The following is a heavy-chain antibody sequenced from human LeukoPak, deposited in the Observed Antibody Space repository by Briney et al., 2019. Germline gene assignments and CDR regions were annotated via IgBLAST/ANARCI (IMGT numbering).Heavy chain of an antibody. CDR1: GYTFRQYS. V-gene: IGHV1-18*01. J-gene: IGHJ3*02. CDR3: ARDYILTLETENGDGFAI. Sequence: ASVIVSCKASGYTFRQYSMSWVRQAPGKGLEWMGWLSPSHTTRVYAQQFQGRVTMTADTNTNTVSMELRSLTSDDTAVYFCARDYILTLETENGDGFAIWGQGTVVSVSS. CDR2: LSPSHTTR. D-gene: IGHD3-9*01.